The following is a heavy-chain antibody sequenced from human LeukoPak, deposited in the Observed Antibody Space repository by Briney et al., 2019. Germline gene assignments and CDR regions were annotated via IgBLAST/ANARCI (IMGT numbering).Heavy chain of an antibody. Sequence: PSETLSLTCAVYGGSFSGDYYWSWIRQPPGKGLEWIGYIYYSGSTYYNPSLKSRVTISVDTSKNQFSLKLSSVTAADTAVYYCAGANDYYDSSGYYSAFDIWGQGTMVTVSS. CDR1: GGSFSGDYY. J-gene: IGHJ3*02. CDR3: AGANDYYDSSGYYSAFDI. CDR2: IYYSGST. V-gene: IGHV4-30-4*08. D-gene: IGHD3-22*01.